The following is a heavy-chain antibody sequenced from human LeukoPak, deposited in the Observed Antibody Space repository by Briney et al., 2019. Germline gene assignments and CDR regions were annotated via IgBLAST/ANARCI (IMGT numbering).Heavy chain of an antibody. V-gene: IGHV4-39*01. D-gene: IGHD2-8*01. CDR2: VYYSGST. CDR3: ARASFNVVFGNWFDP. CDR1: SGSSGSSSNY. J-gene: IGHJ5*02. Sequence: SETLSLTCTVSSGSSGSSSNYWGWIRQAPGKGLEWIGNVYYSGSTFYNPSLKSRVTISVDTSKNQFSLKLRSVTAADTAIYYCARASFNVVFGNWFDPWGREPWSPSPQ.